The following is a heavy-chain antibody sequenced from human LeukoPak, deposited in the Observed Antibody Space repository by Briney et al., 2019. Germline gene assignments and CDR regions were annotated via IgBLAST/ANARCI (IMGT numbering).Heavy chain of an antibody. J-gene: IGHJ4*02. V-gene: IGHV3-30*02. Sequence: PGGSLRLSCAASGFTFSSYGMHWVRQAPGKGLEWVAFIRYDGSNKYYADSVKGRFTISRDNSKNTLYLQMNSLRAEDTAVYYCAKDPQKGIAAAKADYWGQGTLVTVSS. D-gene: IGHD6-13*01. CDR3: AKDPQKGIAAAKADY. CDR2: IRYDGSNK. CDR1: GFTFSSYG.